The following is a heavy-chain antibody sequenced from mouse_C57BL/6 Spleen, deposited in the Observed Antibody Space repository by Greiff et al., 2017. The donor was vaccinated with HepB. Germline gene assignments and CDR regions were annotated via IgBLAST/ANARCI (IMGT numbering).Heavy chain of an antibody. CDR3: TTPYYDYDRLFAY. V-gene: IGHV14-4*01. CDR1: GFNIKDDY. Sequence: VQLKQSGAELVRPGASVKLSCTASGFNIKDDYMHWVKQRPEQGLEWIGWIDPENGDTEYASKFQGKATITADTSSNTAYLQLSSLTSEDTAVYYCTTPYYDYDRLFAYWGQGTLVTVSA. J-gene: IGHJ3*01. CDR2: IDPENGDT. D-gene: IGHD2-4*01.